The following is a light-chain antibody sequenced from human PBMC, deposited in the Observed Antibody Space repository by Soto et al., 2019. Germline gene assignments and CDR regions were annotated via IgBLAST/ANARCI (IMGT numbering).Light chain of an antibody. J-gene: IGKJ4*01. CDR1: QSVSSY. CDR3: QQRSNWPLT. CDR2: EAS. V-gene: IGKV3-11*01. Sequence: EIVLTQSPATLSLSPGERATLSCRASQSVSSYLAWYHQKPGQAPRLLIYEASNRATGIPARFSGSGSGTDFTLTISSLEPEDFALYYCQQRSNWPLTFGGGTQVEIK.